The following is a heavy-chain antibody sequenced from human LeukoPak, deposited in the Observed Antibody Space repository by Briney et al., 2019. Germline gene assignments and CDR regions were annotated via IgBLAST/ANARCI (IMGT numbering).Heavy chain of an antibody. Sequence: ASVKVSCKASGYTFTSYYMHWVRQAPGQGLEWMGIINPSGGSTSYAQKFQGRVTMTRDMSTSTVYMELSSLRSEDTAVYYCTTCGYSYNYVYWGQGTLVTVSS. V-gene: IGHV1-46*01. CDR1: GYTFTSYY. J-gene: IGHJ4*02. CDR2: INPSGGST. D-gene: IGHD5-18*01. CDR3: TTCGYSYNYVY.